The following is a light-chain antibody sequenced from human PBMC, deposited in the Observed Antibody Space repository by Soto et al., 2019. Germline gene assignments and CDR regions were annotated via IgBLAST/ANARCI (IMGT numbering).Light chain of an antibody. V-gene: IGLV1-36*01. Sequence: QSVLTQPPSLSEAPRQRVSISCSGSNGNIGKDVVSWFQHPPGKAPKLLLYYDDLLPSGVSDRFSGSKSGTSACLATSGLQAEDEAGYCLSTWDDGQNAVVFGGGTQLTVL. CDR3: STWDDGQNAVV. J-gene: IGLJ2*01. CDR1: NGNIGKDV. CDR2: YDD.